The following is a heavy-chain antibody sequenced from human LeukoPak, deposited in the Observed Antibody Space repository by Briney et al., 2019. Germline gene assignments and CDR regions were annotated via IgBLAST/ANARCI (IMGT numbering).Heavy chain of an antibody. CDR3: AREWGGFGIAAAGNAFDI. J-gene: IGHJ3*02. D-gene: IGHD6-13*01. CDR1: GFTFSSYS. V-gene: IGHV3-21*01. Sequence: GGSLRLSCAASGFTFSSYSMNWVRQAPGKGLEWVSSISSSSSYIYYADSVKGRFTISRDNAKNSLYLQMNSLRAEDTAVYYCAREWGGFGIAAAGNAFDIWGQGTMVTVSS. CDR2: ISSSSSYI.